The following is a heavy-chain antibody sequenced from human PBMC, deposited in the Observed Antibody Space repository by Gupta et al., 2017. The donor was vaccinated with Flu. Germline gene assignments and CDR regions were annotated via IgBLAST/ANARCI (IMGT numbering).Heavy chain of an antibody. CDR1: GGSFSGYY. J-gene: IGHJ4*02. V-gene: IGHV4-34*01. CDR3: ASYTRGYSGYDPVSFDY. CDR2: INHSGST. D-gene: IGHD5-12*01. Sequence: QVQLQQWGAGLLKPSETLSLTCAVYGGSFSGYYWSWIRQPPGKGLEWIGEINHSGSTNYNPSLKSRVTISVDTSKNQFSLKLSSVTAADTAVYYCASYTRGYSGYDPVSFDYWGQGTLVTVSS.